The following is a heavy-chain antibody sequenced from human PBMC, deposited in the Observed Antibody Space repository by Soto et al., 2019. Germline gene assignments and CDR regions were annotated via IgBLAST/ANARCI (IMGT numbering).Heavy chain of an antibody. V-gene: IGHV1-3*01. CDR1: A. D-gene: IGHD2-2*01. CDR2: INAGNGNT. J-gene: IGHJ5*02. CDR3: ARDRGVLRYYCSSTSCYSGWFDP. Sequence: ALHWVRQAPGQRLEWMGWINAGNGNTKYSQKFQGRVTITRDTSASTAYMELSSLRSEDTAVYYCARDRGVLRYYCSSTSCYSGWFDPWGQGTLVTSPQ.